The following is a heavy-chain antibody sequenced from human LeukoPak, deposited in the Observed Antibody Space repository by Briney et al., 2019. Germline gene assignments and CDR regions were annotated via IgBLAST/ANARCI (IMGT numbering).Heavy chain of an antibody. V-gene: IGHV4-39*07. CDR1: GGSISSSSYY. CDR2: IYYSGST. D-gene: IGHD2-2*01. J-gene: IGHJ4*02. Sequence: PSETLSLTCTVSGGSISSSSYYWGWIRQPPGKGLEWIGSIYYSGSTYYNPSLKSRVTISVDTSKNQFSLKLSSVTAADTAVYYCARILKTPCKYCSSTSCLDNCFDYWGQGTLVTVSS. CDR3: ARILKTPCKYCSSTSCLDNCFDY.